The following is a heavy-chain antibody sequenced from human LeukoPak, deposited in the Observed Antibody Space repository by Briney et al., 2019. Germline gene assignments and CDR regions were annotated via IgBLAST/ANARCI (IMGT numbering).Heavy chain of an antibody. J-gene: IGHJ6*02. V-gene: IGHV3-23*01. Sequence: PGGSLRLSCAASGFTFSSYAMSWVRQAPGKGLEWVSAISGSGGSTYYADSVKGWFTISRDNSKNTLYLQMNSLRAEDTAVYYCAREGSGSSDWFFYYYGMDVWGQGTTVTVSS. CDR3: AREGSGSSDWFFYYYGMDV. CDR1: GFTFSSYA. CDR2: ISGSGGST. D-gene: IGHD6-19*01.